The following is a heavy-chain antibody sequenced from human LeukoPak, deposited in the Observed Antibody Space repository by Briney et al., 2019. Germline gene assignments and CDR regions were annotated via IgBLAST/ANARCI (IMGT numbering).Heavy chain of an antibody. V-gene: IGHV3-23*01. Sequence: GGSLRLSCAASGFTFSGYAMSWVRQAPGKGLEWVSGISGSDGSTYYGDSVKGRFTVSRDNAKNSLYLQMNSLRAEDTAVYYCARSKFWSTPFDYWGQGTLVTVSS. CDR1: GFTFSGYA. D-gene: IGHD3-3*01. CDR2: ISGSDGST. CDR3: ARSKFWSTPFDY. J-gene: IGHJ4*02.